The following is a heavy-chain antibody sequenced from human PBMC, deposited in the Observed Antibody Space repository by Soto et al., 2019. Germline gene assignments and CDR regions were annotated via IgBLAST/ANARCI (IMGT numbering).Heavy chain of an antibody. V-gene: IGHV3-23*01. J-gene: IGHJ3*02. Sequence: EVQVLESGGGLVQPGGSLRLSCEGSGFTVSSHAMTWIRQAPGKGPEWVSTVTADGGTYYADSVKGRFAMSRDTSENTLSLQMNSLGAEDTAAYYCAPHVSCSGGSCQYDAFAIRGQGTMVTVSS. CDR1: GFTVSSHA. CDR3: APHVSCSGGSCQYDAFAI. CDR2: VTADGGT. D-gene: IGHD2-15*01.